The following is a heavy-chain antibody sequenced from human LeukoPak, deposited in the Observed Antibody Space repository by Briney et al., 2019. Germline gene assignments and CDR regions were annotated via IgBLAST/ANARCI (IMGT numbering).Heavy chain of an antibody. V-gene: IGHV3-30-3*02. J-gene: IGHJ6*03. CDR1: EFTLSSYA. CDR2: ISYDGSNK. Sequence: GGSLRLSCAASEFTLSSYAMHWVRQAPGRGLEWVAVISYDGSNKYYADSVKGRFTISRDNSKNTLYLQMNSLRAEDTAVYYCAKCQQGPDYYMDVWGKGTTVTVSS. CDR3: AKCQQGPDYYMDV.